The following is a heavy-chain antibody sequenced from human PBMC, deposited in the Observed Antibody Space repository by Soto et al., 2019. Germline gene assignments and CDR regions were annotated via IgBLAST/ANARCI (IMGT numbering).Heavy chain of an antibody. D-gene: IGHD6-19*01. CDR2: INHRGRS. CDR1: GETFGGFY. CDR3: ARYGLSGWLFDY. V-gene: IGHV4-34*01. Sequence: SETLSLTCAVYGETFGGFYWNWIRQSPGKGLEWIGEINHRGRSNYNPSLKSRVTISVDTSKNQFSLKLDSVTAADTAVYYCARYGLSGWLFDYWGQGIQVTVS. J-gene: IGHJ4*02.